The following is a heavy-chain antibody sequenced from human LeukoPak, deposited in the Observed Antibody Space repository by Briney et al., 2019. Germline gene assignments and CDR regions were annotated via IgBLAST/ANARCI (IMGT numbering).Heavy chain of an antibody. D-gene: IGHD4-23*01. CDR2: INHSGST. J-gene: IGHJ4*02. CDR1: GGSFSGYY. V-gene: IGHV4-34*01. Sequence: PSETLSLTCAVYGGSFSGYYWSWIRQPPGKGLEWLGEINHSGSTNYNPSLKSRVTISVDTSKNQFSLKLSSVTAADTAVYYCARSRGRVYGGNPYYFDYWGQGTLVTVSS. CDR3: ARSRGRVYGGNPYYFDY.